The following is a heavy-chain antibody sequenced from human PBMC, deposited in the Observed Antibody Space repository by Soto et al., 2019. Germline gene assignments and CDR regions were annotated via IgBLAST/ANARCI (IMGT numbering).Heavy chain of an antibody. J-gene: IGHJ2*01. Sequence: QVQLVQSGAELKKPGSSVKVSCEASGGSFSKKAISWLRQAPGQGLEWMGGINTKFGATNYAPKFQGRITITADESTNTVYMALSTLTCEDTAVSYCARGSSSGFESGDFDLWGRSTQVSVSS. V-gene: IGHV1-69*01. D-gene: IGHD5-12*01. CDR1: GGSFSKKA. CDR2: INTKFGAT. CDR3: ARGSSSGFESGDFDL.